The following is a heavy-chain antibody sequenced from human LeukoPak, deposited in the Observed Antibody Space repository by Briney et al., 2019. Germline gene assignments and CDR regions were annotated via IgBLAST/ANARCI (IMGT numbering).Heavy chain of an antibody. Sequence: SETLSLTCNVSGGSLTSTTNYWGWIRQPPGRGLEWIGNIYYRGSTYYNPSLKSRVTISLDTSRNQFSLKLSSVTAADTAVYYCASNVLLVTGSGDFWGQGTLVTVSS. CDR1: GGSLTSTTNY. D-gene: IGHD2-21*02. J-gene: IGHJ4*02. CDR3: ASNVLLVTGSGDF. V-gene: IGHV4-39*07. CDR2: IYYRGST.